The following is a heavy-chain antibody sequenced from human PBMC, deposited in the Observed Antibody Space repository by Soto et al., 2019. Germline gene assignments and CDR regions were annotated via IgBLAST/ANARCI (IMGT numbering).Heavy chain of an antibody. CDR3: ARDSVWQRRRYFDWSHNWFDP. CDR1: GYTFTSYG. J-gene: IGHJ5*02. Sequence: SVKVSCKASGYTFTSYGISWVRQAPGQGLEWMGWISAYNGNTNYAQRLQGRVTMTTDTSTSTAYMELRSLRSDDTAVYYCARDSVWQRRRYFDWSHNWFDPWGQGTLATVSS. D-gene: IGHD3-9*01. V-gene: IGHV1-18*04. CDR2: ISAYNGNT.